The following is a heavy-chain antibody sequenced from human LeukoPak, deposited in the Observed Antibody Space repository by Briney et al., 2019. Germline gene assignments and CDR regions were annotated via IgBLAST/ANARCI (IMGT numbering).Heavy chain of an antibody. D-gene: IGHD3-10*01. CDR1: GGSISSGGYY. V-gene: IGHV4-31*03. CDR3: ARGLWFGDTPPGY. CDR2: IYYSGST. J-gene: IGHJ4*02. Sequence: PSETLSLTCTVSGGSISSGGYYWSWLRQHPGKGLEWIGYIYYSGSTYYNPSLKSRVTISVDTSKNQFSLKMSSVTAADTAVYYCARGLWFGDTPPGYWGQGTLVTVSS.